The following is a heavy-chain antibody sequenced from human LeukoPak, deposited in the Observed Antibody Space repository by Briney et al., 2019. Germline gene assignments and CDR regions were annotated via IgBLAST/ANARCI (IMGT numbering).Heavy chain of an antibody. CDR3: ASFYYDSSFFLDY. J-gene: IGHJ4*02. CDR1: GGTFSSYA. CDR2: IIPILGIA. Sequence: ASVKLSCKASGGTFSSYAISWVRQAPGQGLEWMGRIIPILGIANYAQKFQGRVTITADKSTSTAYMELSSLRSEDTAVYYCASFYYDSSFFLDYWGQGTLVTVSS. D-gene: IGHD3-22*01. V-gene: IGHV1-69*04.